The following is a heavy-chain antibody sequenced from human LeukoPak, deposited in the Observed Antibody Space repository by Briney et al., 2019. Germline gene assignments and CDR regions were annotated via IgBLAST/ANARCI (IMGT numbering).Heavy chain of an antibody. J-gene: IGHJ5*02. D-gene: IGHD6-19*01. CDR1: GGSISSYY. V-gene: IGHV4-59*08. Sequence: SETLSLTCTVSGGSISSYYWSWIRQPPGKGLEWIGYIFYSGSTNFNPSLKSRVTISVDTSKNQFSLNLTSVTAADTAVYYCARLLAVAAPTGFVPWGQGTLVTVSS. CDR3: ARLLAVAAPTGFVP. CDR2: IFYSGST.